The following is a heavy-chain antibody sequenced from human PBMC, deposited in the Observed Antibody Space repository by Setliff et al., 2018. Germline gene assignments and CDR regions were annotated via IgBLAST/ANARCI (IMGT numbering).Heavy chain of an antibody. D-gene: IGHD5-12*01. J-gene: IGHJ4*02. CDR2: IYTRGST. CDR1: GGSISEPNYY. V-gene: IGHV4-61*09. Sequence: SETLSLTCTVSGGSISEPNYYWSWIRQPVGKGLEWIGHIYTRGSTNYNPSLKSRVTMSVDTSKNLFSLKLNSVTAADTALYYCARHVKVATEYFDCWGQGTLVTVSS. CDR3: ARHVKVATEYFDC.